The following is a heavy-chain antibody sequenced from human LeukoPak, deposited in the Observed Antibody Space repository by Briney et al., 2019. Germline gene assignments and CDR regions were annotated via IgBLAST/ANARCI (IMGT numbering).Heavy chain of an antibody. CDR2: ISYDGSNK. D-gene: IGHD6-19*01. CDR3: ATTGSSGWYFDY. CDR1: GFTFSSYA. Sequence: GGSLRLSCAASGFTFSSYAMHWVRQAPGKGLEWVALISYDGSNKYYADSVKGRFTISRDNSKNTLYLQMNSLRAEDTAVYYCATTGSSGWYFDYWGQGTLVTVSS. V-gene: IGHV3-30*04. J-gene: IGHJ4*02.